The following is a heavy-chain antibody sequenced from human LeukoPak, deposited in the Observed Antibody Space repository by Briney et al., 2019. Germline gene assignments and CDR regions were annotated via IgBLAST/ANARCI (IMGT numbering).Heavy chain of an antibody. CDR3: ARAQRIMITFGGVIVFDY. V-gene: IGHV3-21*01. CDR1: GFTFSSYS. Sequence: GGSLRLSCAASGFTFSSYSMNWVRQAPGKGLEWVSSISSSSSYIYYADSVKGRFTISRDNAKNSLYLHMNSLRAEDTAVYYCARAQRIMITFGGVIVFDYWGQGTLVTVSS. CDR2: ISSSSSYI. D-gene: IGHD3-16*02. J-gene: IGHJ4*02.